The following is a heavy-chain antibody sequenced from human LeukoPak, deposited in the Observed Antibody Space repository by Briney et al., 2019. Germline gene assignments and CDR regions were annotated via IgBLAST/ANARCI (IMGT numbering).Heavy chain of an antibody. V-gene: IGHV3-53*01. CDR3: AAHPSSAY. Sequence: ETLSLTCTVSGDSISTSNSYWGWIRQPPGKGLECVSLIYSGGNTYYADSVKGRFTISRDHSKNTLYLQMNTLRAEDTAVYYCAAHPSSAYWGRGTLVTVSS. CDR1: GDSISTSNSY. J-gene: IGHJ4*02. CDR2: IYSGGNT. D-gene: IGHD6-6*01.